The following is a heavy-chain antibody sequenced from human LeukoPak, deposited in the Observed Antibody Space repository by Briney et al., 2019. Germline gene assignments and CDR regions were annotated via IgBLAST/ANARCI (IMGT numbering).Heavy chain of an antibody. CDR1: GYTLTELS. D-gene: IGHD3-10*01. CDR2: FDPEDGET. CDR3: ASSMVRARYNRFDP. J-gene: IGHJ5*02. Sequence: ASVKVSCKVSGYTLTELSMHWVRQAPGKGLEWMGGFDPEDGETIYAQKFQGRVTMTEDTSTDTAYMELSSLRSEDTAVYYCASSMVRARYNRFDPWGQGTLVTVSS. V-gene: IGHV1-24*01.